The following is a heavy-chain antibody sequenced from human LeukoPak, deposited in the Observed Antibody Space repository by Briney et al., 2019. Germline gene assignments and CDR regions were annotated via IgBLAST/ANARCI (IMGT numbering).Heavy chain of an antibody. D-gene: IGHD5-18*01. Sequence: RSLRLSCVASGFTFSNYAMSWVRQAPGKGLDWVSVISGSAGKIRYAGSVKGRFTISRDNSENTVYLQMNNLRAEDAAVYYCAGRVTGYSSGYVYWGQGTLVTVSS. V-gene: IGHV3-23*01. CDR2: ISGSAGKI. J-gene: IGHJ4*02. CDR3: AGRVTGYSSGYVY. CDR1: GFTFSNYA.